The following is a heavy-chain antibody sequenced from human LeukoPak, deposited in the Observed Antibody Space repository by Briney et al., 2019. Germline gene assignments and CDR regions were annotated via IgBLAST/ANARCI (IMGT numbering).Heavy chain of an antibody. CDR2: INTNTGNP. CDR1: GYTFTTYA. D-gene: IGHD6-19*01. V-gene: IGHV7-4-1*02. Sequence: ASVKVSCTASGYTFTTYAMNWVRQAPGQGLEWMGWINTNTGNPTYAQGFTGRFVFSLDTAASTAYMQISSLKAADTAIYYCARGAGTADSWGQGTLVTVSS. CDR3: ARGAGTADS. J-gene: IGHJ4*02.